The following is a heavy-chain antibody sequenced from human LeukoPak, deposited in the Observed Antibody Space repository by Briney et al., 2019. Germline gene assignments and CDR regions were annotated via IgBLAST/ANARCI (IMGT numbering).Heavy chain of an antibody. CDR3: ARVGVYSGSRHDAFDI. J-gene: IGHJ3*02. D-gene: IGHD1-26*01. V-gene: IGHV4-34*01. CDR2: INHSGST. Sequence: PSETLSLTCAVYGGSFSGYYWSWIRQPPGKGLEWIGEINHSGSTNYNPSLKSRVTISVDTSKNQFSLKLSSVTAADTAVYYCARVGVYSGSRHDAFDIWGQGTMVTVSS. CDR1: GGSFSGYY.